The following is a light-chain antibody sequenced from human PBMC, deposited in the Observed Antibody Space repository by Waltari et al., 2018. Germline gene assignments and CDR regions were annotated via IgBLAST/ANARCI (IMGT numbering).Light chain of an antibody. CDR3: QQSSNTPPVT. V-gene: IGKV1-39*01. CDR1: QSISNC. J-gene: IGKJ1*01. CDR2: AAT. Sequence: DILMTQSPSSLSASVGDRVTITCRASQSISNCLNWYQQKPGKAPNLLIYAATSFETGVPSRVSGSGSGTDFTLTISSLQPDDFGPYYCQQSSNTPPVTFGPGTKV.